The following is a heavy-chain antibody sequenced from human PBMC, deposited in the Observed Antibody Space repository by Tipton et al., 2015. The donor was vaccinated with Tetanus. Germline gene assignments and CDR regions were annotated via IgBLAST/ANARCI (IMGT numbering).Heavy chain of an antibody. CDR2: VTWNSGVI. J-gene: IGHJ4*02. V-gene: IGHV3-9*01. CDR3: ARATDPSGWTYFDY. CDR1: GFTFDDYG. D-gene: IGHD6-19*01. Sequence: RSLRLSCAASGFTFDDYGMHWVRQVPGKGLEWVSGVTWNSGVIAYADSVKGRLTISRDNAKNSLYLQMNSLRVEDTAVYYCARATDPSGWTYFDYWGPGAQVTVSS.